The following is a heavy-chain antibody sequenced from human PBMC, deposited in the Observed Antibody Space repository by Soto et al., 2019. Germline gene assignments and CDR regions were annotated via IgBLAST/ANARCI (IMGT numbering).Heavy chain of an antibody. V-gene: IGHV3-21*01. Sequence: GGSLRLSCAASGFTFSSYSMNWVRQAPGKGLEWVSSISSSSSYIYYADSVKGRFTISRDNAKNSLYLQMNSLRAEDTAVYYCARAVATHRGFYYYMDVWGKGTTVTVSS. CDR3: ARAVATHRGFYYYMDV. CDR2: ISSSSSYI. D-gene: IGHD5-12*01. CDR1: GFTFSSYS. J-gene: IGHJ6*03.